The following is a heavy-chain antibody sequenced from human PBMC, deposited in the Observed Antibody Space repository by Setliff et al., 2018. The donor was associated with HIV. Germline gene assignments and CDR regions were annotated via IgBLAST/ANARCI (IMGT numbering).Heavy chain of an antibody. CDR2: IYYSGST. CDR1: GGSISSSNYY. V-gene: IGHV4-39*01. D-gene: IGHD3-3*01. Sequence: SETLSLTCTVSGGSISSSNYYWGWIRQPPGKGLEWIGSIYYSGSTYYNPSLKRRVTISADTSKNQFSLNLSSVTVADTAVYYCARHISDFWSNYQTPFDYWGQGTLVTVSS. J-gene: IGHJ4*02. CDR3: ARHISDFWSNYQTPFDY.